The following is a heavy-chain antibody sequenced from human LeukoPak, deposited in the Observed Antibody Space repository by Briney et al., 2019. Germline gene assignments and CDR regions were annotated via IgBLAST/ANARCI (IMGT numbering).Heavy chain of an antibody. CDR1: GFTFSSYG. CDR2: IWYDGSNK. D-gene: IGHD3-3*01. Sequence: GRSLRLSCAASGFTFSSYGMHWVRQAPGKGLGWVAVIWYDGSNKYYADSVKGRFTISRDNSKNTLYLQMNSLRAEDTAVYYCARGQPNDFWSGYSYYYYYYMDVWGKGTTVTVSS. J-gene: IGHJ6*03. V-gene: IGHV3-33*01. CDR3: ARGQPNDFWSGYSYYYYYYMDV.